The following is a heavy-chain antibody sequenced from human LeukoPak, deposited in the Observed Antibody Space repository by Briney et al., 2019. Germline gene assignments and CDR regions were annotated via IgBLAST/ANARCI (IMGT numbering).Heavy chain of an antibody. CDR1: GFTFSSYS. CDR3: ARVRGAITYYFDY. V-gene: IGHV3-23*01. D-gene: IGHD1-26*01. J-gene: IGHJ4*02. Sequence: GGSLRLSCAASGFTFSSYSMNWVRQAPGKGLEWVSVIGDSGGRTHYADSVKGRFTISRDNSRNTLYLQMNSLRDEDTAIYYCARVRGAITYYFDYCGQGTLVTVSS. CDR2: IGDSGGRT.